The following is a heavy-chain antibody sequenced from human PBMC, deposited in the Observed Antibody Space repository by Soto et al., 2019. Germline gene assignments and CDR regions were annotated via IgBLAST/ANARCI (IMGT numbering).Heavy chain of an antibody. CDR3: ARSYSGGDAYFDY. D-gene: IGHD2-21*02. Sequence: PSETLSLTCAVSGGSISSGGYAWAWIRQPAGKGLEWVGYIYQSGSTYYNPSLKSRVTIAADRSKNQFSLNLASVTAADTAVYYCARSYSGGDAYFDYWGQGTVVTVSS. V-gene: IGHV4-30-2*01. J-gene: IGHJ4*02. CDR1: GGSISSGGYA. CDR2: IYQSGST.